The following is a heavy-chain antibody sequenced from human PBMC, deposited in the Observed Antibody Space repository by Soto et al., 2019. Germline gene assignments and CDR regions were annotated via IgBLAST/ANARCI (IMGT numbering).Heavy chain of an antibody. J-gene: IGHJ4*02. V-gene: IGHV1-18*04. D-gene: IGHD2-8*02. CDR2: INTYSDRT. CDR3: ARDYTGRGYFDH. Sequence: ASVKFSCKASGYTFINYGISWVRQAPGQGLEWLGWINTYSDRTNYAQEFQGRVSMTTEKSTSTVYMELRSLRSGDTALYYCARDYTGRGYFDHWGQGSLVTV. CDR1: GYTFINYG.